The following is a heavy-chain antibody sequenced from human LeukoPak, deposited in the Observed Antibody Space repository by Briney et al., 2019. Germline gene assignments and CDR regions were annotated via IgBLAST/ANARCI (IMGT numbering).Heavy chain of an antibody. CDR3: ARVLLYDFWSGYRAEYFDY. CDR1: GYTFTSYG. CDR2: INAGNGNT. D-gene: IGHD3-3*01. V-gene: IGHV1-3*01. J-gene: IGHJ4*02. Sequence: ASVKVSCKASGYTFTSYGISWVRQAPGQGLEWMGWINAGNGNTKYSQKFQGRVTITRDTSASTAYMELSSLRSEDTAVYYCARVLLYDFWSGYRAEYFDYWGQGTLVTVSS.